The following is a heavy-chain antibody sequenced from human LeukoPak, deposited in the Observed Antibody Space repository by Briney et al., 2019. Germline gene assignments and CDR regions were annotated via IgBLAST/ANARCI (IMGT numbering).Heavy chain of an antibody. CDR3: ARAIQLWSYYFDY. J-gene: IGHJ4*02. CDR2: IYTSGNT. D-gene: IGHD5-18*01. Sequence: PGGSLRLSCAASGFTISTNYMSWARQAPGKGLQWVSAIYTSGNTYYADSVKGRFTISRDNAKNSLYLQMNSLRAEDTAVYYCARAIQLWSYYFDYWGQGTLVTVSS. CDR1: GFTISTNY. V-gene: IGHV3-53*01.